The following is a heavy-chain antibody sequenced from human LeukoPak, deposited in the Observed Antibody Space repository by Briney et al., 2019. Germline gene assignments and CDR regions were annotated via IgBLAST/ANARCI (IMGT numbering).Heavy chain of an antibody. CDR1: GYTLTELS. D-gene: IGHD3-9*01. CDR3: ATGDILTGYYFFDN. V-gene: IGHV1-24*01. J-gene: IGHJ4*02. CDR2: FGPEDGKT. Sequence: ASVKVSCKVSGYTLTELSMHWVRQAPGKGLEWMGGFGPEDGKTIYAQKFQGRVTTTEDTSIDTTYMELSSLRSEDTAVYYCATGDILTGYYFFDNWGQGTLVTVSS.